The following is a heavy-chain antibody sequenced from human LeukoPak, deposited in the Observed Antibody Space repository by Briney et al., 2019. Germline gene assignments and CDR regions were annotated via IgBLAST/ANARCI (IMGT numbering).Heavy chain of an antibody. CDR2: ISGSGGST. V-gene: IGHV3-23*01. CDR3: AKDYPGYSGYDQTTLFDY. CDR1: GFTFSSYA. Sequence: GGSLRLSCAASGFTFSSYAMSWVRQALGKGLEWVSAISGSGGSTCYADSVKGRFTISRDNSKNTLYLQMNSLRAEDTAVYYCAKDYPGYSGYDQTTLFDYWGQGTLVTVSS. J-gene: IGHJ4*02. D-gene: IGHD5-12*01.